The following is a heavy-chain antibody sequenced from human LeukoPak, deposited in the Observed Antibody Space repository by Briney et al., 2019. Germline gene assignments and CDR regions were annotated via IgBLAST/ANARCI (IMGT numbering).Heavy chain of an antibody. CDR1: GGSISSTDYY. J-gene: IGHJ4*02. CDR2: IYYTGST. CDR3: ARHPGSHCSTATCYTGGVFDY. V-gene: IGHV4-39*01. Sequence: SDTLSLTCSVSGGSISSTDYYWGWIRQPPGKGLEWIGSIYYTGSTFYNPSLKSRVTISADTSKNQLSLKLSSVTAADTAVYYCARHPGSHCSTATCYTGGVFDYWGQGTLVTVSS. D-gene: IGHD2-2*01.